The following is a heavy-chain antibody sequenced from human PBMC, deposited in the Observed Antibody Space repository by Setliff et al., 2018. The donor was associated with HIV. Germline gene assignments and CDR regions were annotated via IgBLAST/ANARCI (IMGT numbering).Heavy chain of an antibody. CDR1: GFIFDDHA. CDR3: AKGPTGSGSSYLDF. CDR2: ITWNGDRA. D-gene: IGHD3-10*01. J-gene: IGHJ4*02. V-gene: IGHV3-43D*03. Sequence: GESLKISCAASGFIFDDHAMHWVRQVPGKGLEWVSLITWNGDRAYYTDSVKGRFTVSRDNSKNSFYLQMNSLRDEDTGLYYCAKGPTGSGSSYLDFWGQGTLVTVSS.